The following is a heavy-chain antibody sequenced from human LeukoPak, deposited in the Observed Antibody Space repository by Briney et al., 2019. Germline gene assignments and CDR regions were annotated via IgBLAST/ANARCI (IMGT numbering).Heavy chain of an antibody. CDR3: AGGIVGATHGHDAFDI. D-gene: IGHD1-26*01. J-gene: IGHJ3*02. CDR1: GFTVSSNY. V-gene: IGHV3-53*01. CDR2: IYSGGST. Sequence: GGSLSLSCAASGFTVSSNYMSWVRQAPGKGLEGVSVIYSGGSTYYADSVKGRFTISRDNSKNTLYLQMNSLRAEDTAVYYCAGGIVGATHGHDAFDIWGQGTMVTVSS.